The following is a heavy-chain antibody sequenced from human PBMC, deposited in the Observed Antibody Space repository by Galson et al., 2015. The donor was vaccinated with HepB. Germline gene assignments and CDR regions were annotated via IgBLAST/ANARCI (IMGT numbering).Heavy chain of an antibody. V-gene: IGHV3-66*01. J-gene: IGHJ4*02. D-gene: IGHD6-19*01. CDR1: GFTVSTNY. Sequence: SLRLSCAASGFTVSTNYMSWVRQAPGKGLEWVSVTYSGGKTYYADSAKGRFTISRDSAKDTLVLQLNRLRVDDTAVYYCAREGRSAWLEYWGQGTLVTVSP. CDR3: AREGRSAWLEY. CDR2: TYSGGKT.